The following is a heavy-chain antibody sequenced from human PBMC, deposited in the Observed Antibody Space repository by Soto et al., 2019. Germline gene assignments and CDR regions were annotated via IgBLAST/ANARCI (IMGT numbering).Heavy chain of an antibody. D-gene: IGHD6-19*01. CDR3: ARGDGSSAWFPFDY. Sequence: EVQLVESGGGLVQPGGSLRLSCAASGFTFSDYAMHWVRQAPGKGLEYVSGINRSGGITYYGNSVKGRFTISRDNSKNTLYLQMGSLRAEDMAVYYCARGDGSSAWFPFDYWGQGTLVTVSS. CDR2: INRSGGIT. J-gene: IGHJ4*02. V-gene: IGHV3-64*01. CDR1: GFTFSDYA.